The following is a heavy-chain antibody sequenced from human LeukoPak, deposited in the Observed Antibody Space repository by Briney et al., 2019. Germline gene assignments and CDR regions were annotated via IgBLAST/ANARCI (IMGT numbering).Heavy chain of an antibody. J-gene: IGHJ4*02. V-gene: IGHV3-21*01. CDR1: GFTFSSYS. Sequence: GGSLRLSCAASGFTFSSYSMNWVRQAPGKGLEWVSSISSGSSYIYYADSVKGRFTISRDNAKNSLYLQMNSLRAEDTAVYYCARAPLYCSSTSCFYYFDYWGQGTLVTVSS. D-gene: IGHD2-2*01. CDR3: ARAPLYCSSTSCFYYFDY. CDR2: ISSGSSYI.